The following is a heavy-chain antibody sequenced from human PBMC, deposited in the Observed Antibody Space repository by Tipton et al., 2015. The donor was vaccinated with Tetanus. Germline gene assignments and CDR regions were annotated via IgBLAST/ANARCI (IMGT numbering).Heavy chain of an antibody. D-gene: IGHD3-16*01. CDR1: EFTFSRFG. V-gene: IGHV3-30*18. Sequence: SLRLSCAASEFTFSRFGMHWVRQAPGKGLEWVAGISYDGSHKYYLDSARGRFIVSRDNSQNTLYLQMDGLRPEDTAIYYCAKAKPLITLAFFDYWGQGTVVTVSS. CDR2: ISYDGSHK. J-gene: IGHJ4*02. CDR3: AKAKPLITLAFFDY.